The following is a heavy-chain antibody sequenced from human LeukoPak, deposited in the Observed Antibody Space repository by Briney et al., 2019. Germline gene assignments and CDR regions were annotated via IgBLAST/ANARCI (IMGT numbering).Heavy chain of an antibody. J-gene: IGHJ6*02. CDR3: ARVVKAYYYATDI. CDR1: GGSISSDY. Sequence: PSETLSLTCTVSGGSISSDYWSWIRQPPGQGLDWIGYIYYSGSTNYNPSLKSRVTISVDTSKNQFSLKLNSVTAADTAVYYCARVVKAYYYATDIWGQGTTVTVSS. D-gene: IGHD4-23*01. V-gene: IGHV4-59*01. CDR2: IYYSGST.